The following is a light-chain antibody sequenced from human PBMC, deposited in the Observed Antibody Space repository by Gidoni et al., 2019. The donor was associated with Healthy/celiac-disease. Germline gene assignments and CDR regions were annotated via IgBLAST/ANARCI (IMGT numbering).Light chain of an antibody. CDR2: DAS. J-gene: IGKJ1*01. CDR3: QRRSNRGT. CDR1: QSVSSY. V-gene: IGKV3-11*01. Sequence: EIVLTQSPATLSLSPVERATLSCRASQSVSSYLAWYQQQPGQAPRLLIYDASNRAAGIPARFSGSGSGTDFTLTISSLEPEDFAVYYCQRRSNRGTFGRGTKVEIK.